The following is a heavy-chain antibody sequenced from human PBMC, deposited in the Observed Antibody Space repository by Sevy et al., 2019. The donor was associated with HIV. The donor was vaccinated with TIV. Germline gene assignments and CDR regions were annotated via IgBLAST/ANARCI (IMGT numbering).Heavy chain of an antibody. D-gene: IGHD3-3*01. CDR2: IYYSGST. J-gene: IGHJ6*02. CDR3: ARGRAPDSITIFGVVTINGMDV. CDR1: GGSISSYY. Sequence: SETLSLTCTVSGGSISSYYWSWIRQPPGKGLEWIGYIYYSGSTNYNPSLKSRVTISVDTSKNQFSLKLSYVTAADTAVYDGARGRAPDSITIFGVVTINGMDVWGQGTTVTVSS. V-gene: IGHV4-59*01.